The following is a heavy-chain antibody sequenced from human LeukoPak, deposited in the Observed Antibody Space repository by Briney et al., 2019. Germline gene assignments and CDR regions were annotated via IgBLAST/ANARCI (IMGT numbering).Heavy chain of an antibody. CDR1: GGSISSGGYY. Sequence: SQTLSLTCTVSGGSISSGGYYWSWIRQPPGKGLEWIGYIYYTGTTNYNPSLKTRVTISVDTSLKQFSLKMYSVTAADTAVYYCARHAPRDFAGNNAFDMWGQGTVVTVSS. D-gene: IGHD3-3*01. CDR2: IYYTGTT. J-gene: IGHJ3*02. V-gene: IGHV4-61*08. CDR3: ARHAPRDFAGNNAFDM.